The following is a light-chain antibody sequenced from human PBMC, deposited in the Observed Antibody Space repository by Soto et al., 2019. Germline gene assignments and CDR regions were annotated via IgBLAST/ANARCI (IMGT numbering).Light chain of an antibody. J-gene: IGKJ1*01. CDR1: QTIDNW. Sequence: DIQMTQSPSTLSASVGDRVTITCRASQTIDNWLAWYQQKPGKVPKLLIFDASSLESGVPSRFSGSGSGTEFTLTVSSLQPDDFATHYCQQYNGYLTWTFGQGTKVEIK. V-gene: IGKV1-5*01. CDR2: DAS. CDR3: QQYNGYLTWT.